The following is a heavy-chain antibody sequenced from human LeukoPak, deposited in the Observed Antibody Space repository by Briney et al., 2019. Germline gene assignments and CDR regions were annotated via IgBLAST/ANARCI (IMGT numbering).Heavy chain of an antibody. Sequence: PSETLSLTCTVSGGSISSSSYYWGWIRQPPGKGLEWSGSIYYSGSTYYNPSLKSRVTISVDTSKNQFSLKLSSVTAADTAVYYCARHTTFLEWLFDYYYYMDVWGKGTTVTVSS. CDR2: IYYSGST. D-gene: IGHD3-3*01. CDR1: GGSISSSSYY. J-gene: IGHJ6*03. CDR3: ARHTTFLEWLFDYYYYMDV. V-gene: IGHV4-39*01.